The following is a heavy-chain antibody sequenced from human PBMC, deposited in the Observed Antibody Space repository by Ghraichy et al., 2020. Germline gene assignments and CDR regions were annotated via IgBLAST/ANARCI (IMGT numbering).Heavy chain of an antibody. CDR2: IYHSGST. CDR3: ARDGLGGSYYY. Sequence: ESLHISCAVSGGSISSSNWWSWVRQPPGKGLEWIGEIYHSGSTNYNPSIKSRVTISVDKSKNQFSLKLSSVTAADTAVYYCARDGLGGSYYYWGQGTLVTVSS. V-gene: IGHV4-4*02. CDR1: GGSISSSNW. D-gene: IGHD1-26*01. J-gene: IGHJ4*02.